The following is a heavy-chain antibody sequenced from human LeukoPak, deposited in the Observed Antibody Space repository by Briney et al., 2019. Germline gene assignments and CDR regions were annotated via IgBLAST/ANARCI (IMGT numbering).Heavy chain of an antibody. CDR1: GFTFSRYW. CDR2: IKSDGKT. CDR3: ARAPSEVGGYYPEYFRH. J-gene: IGHJ1*01. Sequence: GGSLRLSCEASGFTFSRYWMHWVRQAPGKGLVWVSRIKSDGKTNYADSVKGRFTISRDNAKNTVSLQMDSLRAEDTGVYYCARAPSEVGGYYPEYFRHWGQGTLATVSS. V-gene: IGHV3-74*01. D-gene: IGHD3-22*01.